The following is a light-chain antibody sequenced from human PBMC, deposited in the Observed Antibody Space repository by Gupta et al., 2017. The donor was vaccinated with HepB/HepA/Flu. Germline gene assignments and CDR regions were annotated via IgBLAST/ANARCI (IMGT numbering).Light chain of an antibody. CDR1: QSVLFSSNDKNY. CDR2: WAS. Sequence: DIVMTQSPDSLAVSLGERATINCKSSQSVLFSSNDKNYLAWYQQKPGQPPKLLIYWASTRESGVPDRFSDSGSGTDFTLTISSLQAEDVAIYHCQQYDSSPNTFGQGTKLEIK. J-gene: IGKJ2*01. CDR3: QQYDSSPNT. V-gene: IGKV4-1*01.